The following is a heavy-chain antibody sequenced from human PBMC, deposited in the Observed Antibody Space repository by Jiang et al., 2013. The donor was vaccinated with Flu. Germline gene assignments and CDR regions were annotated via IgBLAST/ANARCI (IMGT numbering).Heavy chain of an antibody. J-gene: IGHJ2*01. CDR1: GYTFTNSY. CDR3: ASGYSYGSYDWYFDL. CDR2: INPSSGST. Sequence: CKASGYTFTNSYMHWVRQAPGQGLEWMGIINPSSGSTNYAQKFQGRVTMPSDTSTSTVYMELSSLRSEDTAVHYCASGYSYGSYDWYFDLVGPWHPGHCLL. V-gene: IGHV1-46*01. D-gene: IGHD5-18*01.